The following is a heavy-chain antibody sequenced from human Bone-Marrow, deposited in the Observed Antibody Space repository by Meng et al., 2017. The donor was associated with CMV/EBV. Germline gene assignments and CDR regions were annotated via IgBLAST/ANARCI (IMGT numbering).Heavy chain of an antibody. CDR2: ISYDGSNK. J-gene: IGHJ4*02. D-gene: IGHD3-10*01. CDR3: ARDAASMVRGVMGY. V-gene: IGHV3-30*04. Sequence: GESLKISCAASGFTFSSYAMHWVRQAPGKGLEWVAVISYDGSNKYYADSVKGRFTISRDNSKNTLYLQMNSLRAEDTAVYYCARDAASMVRGVMGYWGQGTLVTGSS. CDR1: GFTFSSYA.